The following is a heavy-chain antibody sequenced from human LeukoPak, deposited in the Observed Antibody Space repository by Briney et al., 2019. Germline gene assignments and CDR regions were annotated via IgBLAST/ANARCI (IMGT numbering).Heavy chain of an antibody. D-gene: IGHD6-6*01. CDR2: ISSSSSPI. CDR1: GFTFSSYS. V-gene: IGHV3-48*04. Sequence: GGSLRLSCAASGFTFSSYSMNWVRQAPGKGLEWVSYISSSSSPIYYADSVKGRFTISRDNAKNSLYLQMNSLRAEDTAVYYCARDSTLHSSSSDYWGQGTLVTVSS. J-gene: IGHJ4*02. CDR3: ARDSTLHSSSSDY.